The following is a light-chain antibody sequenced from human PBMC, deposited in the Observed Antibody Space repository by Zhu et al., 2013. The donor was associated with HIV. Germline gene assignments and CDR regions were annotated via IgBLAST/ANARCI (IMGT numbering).Light chain of an antibody. CDR3: QQRSNWPYT. Sequence: EIMLTQSPGTLSVSAGEGATLSCRASQSVGTNLAWYQQKPGQAPRLLIYGASTRATGIPARFSGSGSGTDFTLTISSLEPEDFAVYYCQQRSNWPYTFGQGTKLEIK. V-gene: IGKV3-11*01. CDR2: GAS. J-gene: IGKJ2*01. CDR1: QSVGTN.